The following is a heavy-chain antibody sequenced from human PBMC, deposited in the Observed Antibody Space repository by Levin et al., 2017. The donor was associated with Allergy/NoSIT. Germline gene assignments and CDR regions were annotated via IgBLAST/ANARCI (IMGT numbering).Heavy chain of an antibody. CDR3: AGEPNSPYYYHYGLDV. CDR2: IYYDGSA. V-gene: IGHV4-39*07. Sequence: PSETLSLTCTVSGGSISDDSYYWAWVRQPPGTGLEWVGSIYYDGSAYYNPSLKTRFTISVDTSKNQFSLRVNSVTAADTAVYYCAGEPNSPYYYHYGLDVWGPGTTITVSS. CDR1: GGSISDDSYY. D-gene: IGHD2/OR15-2a*01. J-gene: IGHJ6*02.